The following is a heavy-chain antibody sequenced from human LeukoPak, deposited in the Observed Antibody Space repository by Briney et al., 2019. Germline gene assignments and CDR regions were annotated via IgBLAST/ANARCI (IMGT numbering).Heavy chain of an antibody. CDR2: IYPGDSDT. Sequence: GESLRISCKGSGYSFTSYWIGWVRQMPGKGLEWMGIIYPGDSDTRYSPPFQGQVTISADKSISTAYLQWSSLKASDTAMYYCARMGGYYYDSSGYYYHDAFDIWGQGTMVTVSS. CDR3: ARMGGYYYDSSGYYYHDAFDI. CDR1: GYSFTSYW. V-gene: IGHV5-51*01. J-gene: IGHJ3*02. D-gene: IGHD3-22*01.